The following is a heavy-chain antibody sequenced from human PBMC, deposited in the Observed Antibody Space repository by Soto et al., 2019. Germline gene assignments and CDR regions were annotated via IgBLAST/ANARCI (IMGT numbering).Heavy chain of an antibody. CDR2: MFYSGLT. V-gene: IGHV4-39*01. Sequence: SETLSLTCSVSGYSVSSSDYYWAWIRQPPGKGLEWIGSMFYSGLTYYNPSLKSRVTLSVDTSKNQFSVRLNSVTTADTAVYYCAPLSVSLSGPYGIHVWGQGTTVTVSS. J-gene: IGHJ6*02. CDR1: GYSVSSSDYY. D-gene: IGHD2-15*01. CDR3: APLSVSLSGPYGIHV.